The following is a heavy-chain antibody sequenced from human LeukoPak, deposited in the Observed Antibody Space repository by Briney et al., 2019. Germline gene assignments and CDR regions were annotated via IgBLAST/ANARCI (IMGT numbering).Heavy chain of an antibody. CDR1: GGSISSYY. CDR2: IYYSGST. Sequence: KTSETLSLTCTVSGGSISSYYWSWLRQPPGKGLEWIGYIYYSGSTNYNPSLKSRVTISVDTSKNQFSLRLSSVTAADTAVYYCARVTGYMIEDYFDYWGQGTLVTVSS. J-gene: IGHJ4*02. D-gene: IGHD3-22*01. CDR3: ARVTGYMIEDYFDY. V-gene: IGHV4-59*01.